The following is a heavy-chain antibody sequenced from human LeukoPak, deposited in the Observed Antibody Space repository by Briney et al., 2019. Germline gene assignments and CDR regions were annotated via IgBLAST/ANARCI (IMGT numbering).Heavy chain of an antibody. CDR2: IRQDGSEK. CDR3: ARFQKGYLGTARSLDY. J-gene: IGHJ4*02. Sequence: PGGSLRLSCAASGFTFSSYWMSWVRQAPGKGLEWVANIRQDGSEKYYVDSVKGRFSISRDNAKNSLYLQMNSLRAEETAAYYCARFQKGYLGTARSLDYWGQGTLVTVSS. D-gene: IGHD6-6*01. CDR1: GFTFSSYW. V-gene: IGHV3-7*01.